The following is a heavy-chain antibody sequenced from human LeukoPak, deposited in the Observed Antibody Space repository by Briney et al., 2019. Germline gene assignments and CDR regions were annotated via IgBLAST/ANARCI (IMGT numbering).Heavy chain of an antibody. CDR2: IRYDGNNK. CDR3: AKNYSSSLRGGFDY. Sequence: GGSLRLSCAASGFTFSSYGMHWVRQAPGKGLEWVTFIRYDGNNKYYADSVKGRFTISRDNSKNTLYLQMNSLRAEDTDVYYCAKNYSSSLRGGFDYWGQGTLVTVSS. D-gene: IGHD6-6*01. J-gene: IGHJ4*02. CDR1: GFTFSSYG. V-gene: IGHV3-30*02.